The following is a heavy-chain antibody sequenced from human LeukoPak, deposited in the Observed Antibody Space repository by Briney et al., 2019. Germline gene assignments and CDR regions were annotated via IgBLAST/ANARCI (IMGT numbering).Heavy chain of an antibody. Sequence: AGSLRLSCAASGFTFSSYVMNWVRQAPGKGLEWVSTIRGSDYDTYYADSVEGRFTISRDNSKNTLFLQMNSLRFEDTAVYYCSRERERDYNSGGPFDIWGQGTMVTVSS. CDR3: SRERERDYNSGGPFDI. V-gene: IGHV3-23*01. CDR2: IRGSDYDT. CDR1: GFTFSSYV. D-gene: IGHD1-1*01. J-gene: IGHJ3*02.